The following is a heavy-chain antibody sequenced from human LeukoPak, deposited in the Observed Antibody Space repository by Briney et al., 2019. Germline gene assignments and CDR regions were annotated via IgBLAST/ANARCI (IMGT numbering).Heavy chain of an antibody. CDR1: GLTFTNYG. CDR2: INSDGRST. D-gene: IGHD1-26*01. J-gene: IGHJ4*02. CDR3: ARNYNGMSC. V-gene: IGHV3-74*01. Sequence: PGGSLRLSCVASGLTFTNYGMMWVRQAPGKGLVWVSYINSDGRSTTYADSVKGRFTISRDNAKNTLYLQMNSLRAEDTAIYYCARNYNGMSCWGQGTLVIVSS.